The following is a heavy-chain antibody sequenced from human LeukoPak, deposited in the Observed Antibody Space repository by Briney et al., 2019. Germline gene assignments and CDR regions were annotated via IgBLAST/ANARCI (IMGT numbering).Heavy chain of an antibody. Sequence: EASVKVSCTASGYTFTSYYMHWVRQAPGQGLEWMGIINPSGGSTSYAQKFQGRVTMTRDTSTSTVYMELSGLRSEDTAVFYCARDSSSWYYFDYWGQGTLVTVSS. J-gene: IGHJ4*02. D-gene: IGHD6-13*01. CDR3: ARDSSSWYYFDY. V-gene: IGHV1-46*01. CDR2: INPSGGST. CDR1: GYTFTSYY.